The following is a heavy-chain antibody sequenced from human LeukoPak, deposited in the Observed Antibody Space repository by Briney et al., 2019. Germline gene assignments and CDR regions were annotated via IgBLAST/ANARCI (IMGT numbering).Heavy chain of an antibody. V-gene: IGHV3-7*01. J-gene: IGHJ4*02. CDR3: AREGYYYDSSGYYLDY. CDR1: GFTFSSYW. CDR2: IKQDGSEK. D-gene: IGHD3-22*01. Sequence: PGGSLRLSCAASGFTFSSYWMSWVRQAPGKGLEWVANIKQDGSEKYYVDSVKGRFTISRDNAKNSLYLQMNSLRAEDTAVYYCAREGYYYDSSGYYLDYWGQGTLVTVSS.